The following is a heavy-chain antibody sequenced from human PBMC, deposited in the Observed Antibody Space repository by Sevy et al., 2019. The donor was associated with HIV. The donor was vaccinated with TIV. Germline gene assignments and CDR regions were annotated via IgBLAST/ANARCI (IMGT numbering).Heavy chain of an antibody. Sequence: SETLSLTCTVSGASISSHYWSWIRQSPGKGLEWIADTYNTGSSNDNASLKSRVTISVDTSKNQFSLNLRAVTAADTAVYFCARGAGYSGGYAPFDSWCQGTLVTVSS. J-gene: IGHJ4*02. CDR2: TYNTGSS. D-gene: IGHD2-15*01. CDR3: ARGAGYSGGYAPFDS. CDR1: GASISSHY. V-gene: IGHV4-59*11.